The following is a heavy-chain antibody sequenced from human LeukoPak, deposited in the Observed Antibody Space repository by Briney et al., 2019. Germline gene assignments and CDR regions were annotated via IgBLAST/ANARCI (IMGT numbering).Heavy chain of an antibody. CDR3: ASAAFGELYYNWFDP. CDR1: GFTFSSYA. CDR2: ISGSGGST. V-gene: IGHV3-23*01. Sequence: GGSLRLSCAASGFTFSSYAMSWVRQAPGKGLEWVSAISGSGGSTYYADSVKGRFTISRDNSKNTLHLQMNSLRAEDTAVYYCASAAFGELYYNWFDPWGQGTLVTVSS. D-gene: IGHD3-10*01. J-gene: IGHJ5*02.